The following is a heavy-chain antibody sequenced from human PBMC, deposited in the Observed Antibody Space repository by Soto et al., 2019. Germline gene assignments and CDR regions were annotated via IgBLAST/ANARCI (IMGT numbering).Heavy chain of an antibody. D-gene: IGHD4-17*01. Sequence: SQTLSLTCAISGDSVSSNSAAWNWIRQSPSRGLEWLGRTYYSSKWYNDYAVSVKSRITINPDTSKNQFSLQLNSVTPEDTAVYSCASSPGYGDWYCYNGMGVWGQGTTVTVSS. J-gene: IGHJ6*02. V-gene: IGHV6-1*01. CDR3: ASSPGYGDWYCYNGMGV. CDR1: GDSVSSNSAA. CDR2: TYYSSKWYN.